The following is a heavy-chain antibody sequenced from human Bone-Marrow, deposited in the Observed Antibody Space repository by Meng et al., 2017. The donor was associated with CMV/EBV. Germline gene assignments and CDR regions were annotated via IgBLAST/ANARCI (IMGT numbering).Heavy chain of an antibody. CDR2: ISGSGGST. J-gene: IGHJ4*02. D-gene: IGHD1/OR15-1a*01. CDR3: AKDPKTEKKNKIKTYYFDY. Sequence: GGSLRLSCAASGFTFSSYAMSWVRQAPGKGLEWVSAISGSGGSTYYADSVKGRFTISRDNSKNTLYLQMNSLRAEDTAVYYCAKDPKTEKKNKIKTYYFDYWGQGTLVTVSS. CDR1: GFTFSSYA. V-gene: IGHV3-23*01.